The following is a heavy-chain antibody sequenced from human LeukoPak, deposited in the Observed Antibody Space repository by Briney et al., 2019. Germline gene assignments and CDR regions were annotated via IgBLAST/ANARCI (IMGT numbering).Heavy chain of an antibody. V-gene: IGHV3-23*01. J-gene: IGHJ4*02. Sequence: GGSLRLSCAASGFTFSSYAMSWVRQAPGKGLEWVSVVSGSGGSTYYADSVKGRFTISRDNSKNTLYLQMNSLRAEDTAVYYCARERQGSSWYSHYFDYWGQGTLVTVSS. D-gene: IGHD6-13*01. CDR2: VSGSGGST. CDR1: GFTFSSYA. CDR3: ARERQGSSWYSHYFDY.